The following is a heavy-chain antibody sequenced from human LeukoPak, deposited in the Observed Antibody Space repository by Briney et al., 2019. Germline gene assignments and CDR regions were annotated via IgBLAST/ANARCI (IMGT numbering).Heavy chain of an antibody. D-gene: IGHD3-9*01. J-gene: IGHJ4*02. CDR2: IYYSGST. Sequence: PSETLSLTCTVSGYSISSGYYWDWIRQPPGKGLEWIGYIYYSGSTNYNPSLKSRVTISVDTSKNQFSLKLSSVTAADTAVYYCARSPVWRRGRYFDWLLRYYFDYWGQGTLVTVSS. CDR1: GYSISSGYY. V-gene: IGHV4-38-2*02. CDR3: ARSPVWRRGRYFDWLLRYYFDY.